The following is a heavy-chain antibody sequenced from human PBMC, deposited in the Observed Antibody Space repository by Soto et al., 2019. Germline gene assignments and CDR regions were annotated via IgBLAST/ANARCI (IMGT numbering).Heavy chain of an antibody. J-gene: IGHJ4*02. V-gene: IGHV1-46*03. CDR2: INPSGGST. CDR1: VYTFTSYY. D-gene: IGHD2-21*01. Sequence: ASVKVSCKASVYTFTSYYMHWVRQAPGQGLEWMGIINPSGGSTSYAQKFQGRVTMTRDTSTSTVYMELSSLRSEDTAVYYCARDTASIDSESEATRDWGQGTLVTVSS. CDR3: ARDTASIDSESEATRD.